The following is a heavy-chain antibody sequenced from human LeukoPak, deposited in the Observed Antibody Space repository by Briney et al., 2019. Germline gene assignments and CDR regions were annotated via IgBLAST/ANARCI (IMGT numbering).Heavy chain of an antibody. CDR2: ISGSGGST. CDR3: ARGAANFDY. CDR1: GFTFSSYA. D-gene: IGHD6-13*01. Sequence: GGFLRLSCAASGFTFSSYAMSWVRQAPGKGLEWVSAISGSGGSTYYADSVKGRFTISRDNAKNSLYLQMNSPRAEDTAVYYCARGAANFDYWGQGTLVTVSS. J-gene: IGHJ4*02. V-gene: IGHV3-23*01.